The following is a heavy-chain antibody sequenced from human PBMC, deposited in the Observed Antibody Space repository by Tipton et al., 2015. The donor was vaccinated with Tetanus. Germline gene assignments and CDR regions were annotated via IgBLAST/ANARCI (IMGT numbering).Heavy chain of an antibody. V-gene: IGHV4-59*01. CDR3: ARGSRSYRGYDSYFDY. CDR1: GGSIGSYY. J-gene: IGHJ4*02. CDR2: VYLSGST. Sequence: TLSLTCTVSGGSIGSYYWSWIRQPPGKGLEWIGYVYLSGSTNYNPSLKSRVTISVDTSKIQFSLTLSSVTAADTAVYYCARGSRSYRGYDSYFDYWGLGIPVTVSS. D-gene: IGHD5-12*01.